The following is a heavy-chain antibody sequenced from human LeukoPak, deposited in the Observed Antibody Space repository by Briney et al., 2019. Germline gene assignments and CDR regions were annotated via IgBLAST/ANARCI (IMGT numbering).Heavy chain of an antibody. CDR2: IYYSGST. CDR1: GDSISSTSIYYY. J-gene: IGHJ4*02. V-gene: IGHV4-39*02. D-gene: IGHD2-21*01. CDR3: AKDKSDWYSRGYFDY. Sequence: PSETLSLTCTVSGDSISSTSIYYYWGWIRQPPGEGLEWIGSIYYSGSTYNNPSLESRITISVDTSKNQFFLNLSSVTAADTAVYYCAKDKSDWYSRGYFDYWGQGTLVTVSS.